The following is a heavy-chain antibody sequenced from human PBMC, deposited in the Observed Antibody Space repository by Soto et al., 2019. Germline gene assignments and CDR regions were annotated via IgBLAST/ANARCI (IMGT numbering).Heavy chain of an antibody. J-gene: IGHJ5*02. CDR1: GGSISSSSYS. Sequence: SETLSLTCTVSGGSISSSSYSWSWIRQPPGKGLEWIGSIYYSGNTYYNPSLKSRVTISVDTSKNQFSLKLSSVTAADTAVYYCARLQLTDWFDPWGLGILVTVYS. CDR2: IYYSGNT. V-gene: IGHV4-39*01. CDR3: ARLQLTDWFDP.